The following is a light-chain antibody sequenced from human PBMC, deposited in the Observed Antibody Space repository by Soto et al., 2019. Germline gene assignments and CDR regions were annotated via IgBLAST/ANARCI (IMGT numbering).Light chain of an antibody. Sequence: QPVLTQPPSVSGAPGQRVTISCTGSSSNIGAGYDVHWYQQLPGTAPKLLIYDNNQRPSGIPDRFSGSKSGTSATLGITGLQTGDEADYYCGTWDSSLSAGMFGGGTKLTVL. CDR2: DNN. CDR1: SSNIGAGYD. V-gene: IGLV1-51*01. CDR3: GTWDSSLSAGM. J-gene: IGLJ3*02.